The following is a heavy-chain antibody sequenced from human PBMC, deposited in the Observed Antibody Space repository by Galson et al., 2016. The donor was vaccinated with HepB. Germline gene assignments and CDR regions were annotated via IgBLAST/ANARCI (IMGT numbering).Heavy chain of an antibody. V-gene: IGHV4-39*01. CDR2: VLSSGAP. D-gene: IGHD3/OR15-3a*01. CDR3: ARHWPFFDWLQDDMDV. Sequence: SETLSLTCTVSGGSISNSDYFWGWIRQPPGKGLEWIGSVLSSGAPNYTRSLEGRITMSVDAPNNKFSRMRSFLPAADTAVYSCARHWPFFDWLQDDMDVWGQGTTVTVSS. CDR1: GGSISNSDYF. J-gene: IGHJ6*02.